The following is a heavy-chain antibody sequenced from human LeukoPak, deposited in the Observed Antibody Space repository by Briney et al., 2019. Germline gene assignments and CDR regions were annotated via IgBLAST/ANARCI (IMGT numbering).Heavy chain of an antibody. J-gene: IGHJ4*02. CDR1: GFTFNGYA. Sequence: GGSLRLSCVASGFTFNGYAMHWVRQGPGQGLEWVSGISEESSSIVYADSVKGRFTIPRDNAKNSLYLQMNSLRPEDTALYYCVKNAVGGRASYFDFWGQGTLVTVAS. V-gene: IGHV3-9*01. CDR2: ISEESSSI. CDR3: VKNAVGGRASYFDF. D-gene: IGHD3-10*01.